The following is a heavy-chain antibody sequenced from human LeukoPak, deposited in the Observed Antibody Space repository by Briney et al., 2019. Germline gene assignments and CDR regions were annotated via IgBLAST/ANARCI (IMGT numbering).Heavy chain of an antibody. V-gene: IGHV1-2*02. CDR1: GYTFTPYY. Sequence: ASVKVSCKASGYTFTPYYIHWVRQAPGQGLEWMGWIFPKNGGTNYAQKFQGRVTMTRDTSISTAYMELSRLRSDDTAVYYCARGPGPLWFGELPFDYWGQGTLVTVSS. CDR2: IFPKNGGT. D-gene: IGHD3-10*01. J-gene: IGHJ4*02. CDR3: ARGPGPLWFGELPFDY.